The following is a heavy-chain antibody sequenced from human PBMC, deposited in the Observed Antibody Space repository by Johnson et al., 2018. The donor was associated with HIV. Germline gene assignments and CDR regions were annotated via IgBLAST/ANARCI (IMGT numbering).Heavy chain of an antibody. Sequence: HVQLVESGGGVVQPGGSLRLSCAASGFTFSSYGMHWVRQAPGKGLEWVAFIRYDGSNKYYADSVKGRFTISRDNSKNTLYLQMNSLRAEDTAVYYCASVPMIVVLDGAFDIWGQGTMVTVSS. CDR3: ASVPMIVVLDGAFDI. CDR1: GFTFSSYG. D-gene: IGHD3-22*01. V-gene: IGHV3-30*02. CDR2: IRYDGSNK. J-gene: IGHJ3*02.